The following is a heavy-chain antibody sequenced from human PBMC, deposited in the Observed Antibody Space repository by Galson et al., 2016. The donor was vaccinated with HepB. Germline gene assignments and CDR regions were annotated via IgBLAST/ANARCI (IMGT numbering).Heavy chain of an antibody. CDR2: INADGTST. CDR1: DFTFSGRW. D-gene: IGHD2-21*02. J-gene: IGHJ6*02. CDR3: KRDDSYGLDV. V-gene: IGHV3-74*01. Sequence: SLRLSCAASDFTFSGRWMHWVRQVPGKGLEWVSYINADGTSTTYADSVKGRFTISRDNAKNTVHLQMNSLRAEDTAIFYCKRDDSYGLDVGGQGTTVTVSS.